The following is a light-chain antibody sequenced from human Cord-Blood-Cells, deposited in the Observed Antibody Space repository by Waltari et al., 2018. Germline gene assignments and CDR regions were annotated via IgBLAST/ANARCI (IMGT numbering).Light chain of an antibody. Sequence: QSALTQPASVSGSPGQSITISCTGTSCDVGSYNLVSCYQQHPGKAPKLMIYEGSKRPAGVSKRCSGSKSGNTAALTISGLRAEYEADYYCCSYAGSVVFGGGTKLTVL. V-gene: IGLV2-23*01. CDR2: EGS. J-gene: IGLJ2*01. CDR3: CSYAGSVV. CDR1: SCDVGSYNL.